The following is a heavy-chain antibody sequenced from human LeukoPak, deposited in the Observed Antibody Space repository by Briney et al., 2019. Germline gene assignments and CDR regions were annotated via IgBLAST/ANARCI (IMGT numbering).Heavy chain of an antibody. V-gene: IGHV3-48*01. CDR2: ISSSSSTI. CDR1: GFTVSSNY. CDR3: ARGRSGAFDI. Sequence: GGSLRLSCAASGFTVSSNYMSWVRQAPGKGLEWVSYISSSSSTIYYADSVKGRFTISRDNAKNSLYLQMNSLRAEDTAVYYCARGRSGAFDIWGQGTMVTVSS. J-gene: IGHJ3*02.